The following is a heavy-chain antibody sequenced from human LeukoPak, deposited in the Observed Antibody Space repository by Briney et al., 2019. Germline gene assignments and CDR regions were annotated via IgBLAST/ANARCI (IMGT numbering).Heavy chain of an antibody. Sequence: GGSLRLSCAASGFTFSSYWVNWARQAPGKRLEWVANMNIDGSEKYYADSVKGRFSISRDNARNSVYLQMASLRVEDTAVYYCARDPVEWELLLDYWGQGTLVTVSS. CDR3: ARDPVEWELLLDY. CDR1: GFTFSSYW. CDR2: MNIDGSEK. D-gene: IGHD1-26*01. V-gene: IGHV3-7*01. J-gene: IGHJ4*02.